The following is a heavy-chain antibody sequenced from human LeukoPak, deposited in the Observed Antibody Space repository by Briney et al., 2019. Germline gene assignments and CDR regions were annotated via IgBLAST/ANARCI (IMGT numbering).Heavy chain of an antibody. V-gene: IGHV1-45*02. CDR3: ASHVEMATIEGCAFDI. D-gene: IGHD5-24*01. Sequence: SVKVSCKASGYTFTYRYLHWVRQAPGQALEWMGWITPFNGNTNYAQKFQDRVTITRDRSMSTAYMELSSLRSEDTAMYYCASHVEMATIEGCAFDIWGQGTMVTVSS. CDR1: GYTFTYRY. CDR2: ITPFNGNT. J-gene: IGHJ3*02.